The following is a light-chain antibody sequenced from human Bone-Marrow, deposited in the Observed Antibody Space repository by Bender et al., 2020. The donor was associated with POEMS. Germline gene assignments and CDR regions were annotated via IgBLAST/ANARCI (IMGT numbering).Light chain of an antibody. Sequence: QSALTQPASVSGSPGQSITISCTGTSSDVGGYNLVSWYQQHPGKAPKLMIYEGTKRPSGVSNRFSASKSGNTASLTISGLQAEDEADYYCCSYAGGSTYVFGTGTKVTVL. V-gene: IGLV2-23*01. CDR2: EGT. J-gene: IGLJ1*01. CDR3: CSYAGGSTYV. CDR1: SSDVGGYNL.